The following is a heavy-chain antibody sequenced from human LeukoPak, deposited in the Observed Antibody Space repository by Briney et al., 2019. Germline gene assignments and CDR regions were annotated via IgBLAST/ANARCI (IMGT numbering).Heavy chain of an antibody. CDR1: GFTFSNYW. CDR2: IKQDGSEK. CDR3: STTSYFYGMGV. Sequence: GGSLRLSCGASGFTFSNYWMSWVRQAPGKGLEWVAIIKQDGSEKSYVDSVKGRFTISRDNAKNSLYLQMNSLRAEDTAVYYCSTTSYFYGMGVWGQGTTVTVSS. J-gene: IGHJ6*02. V-gene: IGHV3-7*01. D-gene: IGHD2-2*01.